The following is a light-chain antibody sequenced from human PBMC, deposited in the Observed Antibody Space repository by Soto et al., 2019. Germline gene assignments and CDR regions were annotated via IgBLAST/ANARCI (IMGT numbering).Light chain of an antibody. Sequence: EVVMTQSPATLSVSPGERAILSCSASQSIGTKVAWYQQRPGQAPRLLIYGASTRATDIPARFSGSGSWIHFSLTISRLIYDDFAVYYCQQYHCWTPFTFGQGTHL. J-gene: IGKJ5*01. CDR1: QSIGTK. CDR2: GAS. V-gene: IGKV3-15*01. CDR3: QQYHCWTPFT.